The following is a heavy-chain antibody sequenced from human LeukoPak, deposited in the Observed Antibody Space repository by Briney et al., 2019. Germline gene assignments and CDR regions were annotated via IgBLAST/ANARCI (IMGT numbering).Heavy chain of an antibody. V-gene: IGHV3-73*01. CDR1: GFTFSGSA. D-gene: IGHD3-22*01. J-gene: IGHJ4*02. CDR2: IRSKANSYAT. Sequence: PGGSLRLSCAASGFTFSGSAMHWVRQASGKGLEWVGRIRSKANSYATAYAASVKGRFTISRDDSKNTAYLQMNSLKTEDTAVYYCTYLPYYYDSSGYPFDYWGQGTLVTVSS. CDR3: TYLPYYYDSSGYPFDY.